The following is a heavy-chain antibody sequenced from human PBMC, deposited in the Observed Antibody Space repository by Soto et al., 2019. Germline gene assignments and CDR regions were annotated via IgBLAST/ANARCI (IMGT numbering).Heavy chain of an antibody. J-gene: IGHJ6*02. CDR2: INPNSVGT. Sequence: ASVKVSCKASGYPSSAYYIHWLRQAPGQGLEWMDGINPNSVGTNYAQKFQGRVTVTRDTPTSTAYMELSRLTSDDTAVYYCARSLTEGYCTIAGCYTRPLYGLDVWSHGPTVTGSS. D-gene: IGHD2-2*02. CDR1: GYPSSAYY. CDR3: ARSLTEGYCTIAGCYTRPLYGLDV. V-gene: IGHV1-2*02.